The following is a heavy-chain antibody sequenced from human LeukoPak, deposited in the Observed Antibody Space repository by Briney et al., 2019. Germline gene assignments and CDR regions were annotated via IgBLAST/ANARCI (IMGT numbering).Heavy chain of an antibody. CDR1: GFTFSSYA. J-gene: IGHJ6*02. CDR3: ARVGCSGGSCYGGYYYYGMDV. V-gene: IGHV3-30-3*01. D-gene: IGHD2-15*01. CDR2: ISYDGSNK. Sequence: PGRSLRLSCAASGFTFSSYAMHWVCQAPGKGLEWVAVISYDGSNKYYADSVKGRFTISRDNSKNTLYLQMNSLRAEDTAVYYCARVGCSGGSCYGGYYYYGMDVWGQGTTVTVSS.